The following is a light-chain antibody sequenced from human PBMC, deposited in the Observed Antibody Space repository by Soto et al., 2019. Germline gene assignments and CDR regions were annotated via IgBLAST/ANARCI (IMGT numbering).Light chain of an antibody. CDR3: AAWDDSLKGHV. Sequence: QAVVTQPHSASGTPGQRVTISCSGSSSNIGTSSVHWFQQLPGTAPKLLISTTNQRPSGVPERFSGSKSGTSASLAISGLQSEDEADYYYAAWDDSLKGHVFGTGTKLTVL. CDR2: TTN. V-gene: IGLV1-44*01. CDR1: SSNIGTSS. J-gene: IGLJ1*01.